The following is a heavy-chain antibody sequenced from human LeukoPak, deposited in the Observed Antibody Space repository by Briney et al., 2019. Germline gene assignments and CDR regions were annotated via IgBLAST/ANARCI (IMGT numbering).Heavy chain of an antibody. Sequence: PSETLSLTCAVYGGSFSGYYWSWISQPPGKGLEWIGEINHSGSTNYNPSLKSRVTISVDTSKNQFSLKLSSVTAADTAVYYCARRYDSASGWFDPWGQGTLVTVSS. CDR2: INHSGST. V-gene: IGHV4-34*01. CDR1: GGSFSGYY. D-gene: IGHD3-22*01. J-gene: IGHJ5*02. CDR3: ARRYDSASGWFDP.